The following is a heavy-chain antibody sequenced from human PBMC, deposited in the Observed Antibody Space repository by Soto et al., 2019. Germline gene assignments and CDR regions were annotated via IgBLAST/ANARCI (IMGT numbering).Heavy chain of an antibody. CDR2: ISDSRGST. D-gene: IGHD3-22*01. J-gene: IGHJ4*02. Sequence: PGGSLRLSCAASGFTFSSHAMSWVRQAPGKGLEWVSAISDSRGSTYYADSVKGRFTISRDNSKNTLYLQMNSLRAEDTAVYYCAKDRNNYYDSSGYYYALGYWGQGTLVTVSS. CDR3: AKDRNNYYDSSGYYYALGY. CDR1: GFTFSSHA. V-gene: IGHV3-23*01.